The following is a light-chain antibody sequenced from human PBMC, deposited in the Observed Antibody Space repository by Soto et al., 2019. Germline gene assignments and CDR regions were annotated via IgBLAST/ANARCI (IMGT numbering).Light chain of an antibody. CDR1: SSDVVGYNY. CDR3: TSSAGSNNSLHV. J-gene: IGLJ1*01. Sequence: QSVLTQPPSASGSPGQSVTICCTGTSSDVVGYNYVSWYQQHPGKAPKLMIYEVSKRPSWVPDRFSGSKSGNTASLTVSGLQAEDYADYYSTSSAGSNNSLHVFRTGTMLPVL. V-gene: IGLV2-8*01. CDR2: EVS.